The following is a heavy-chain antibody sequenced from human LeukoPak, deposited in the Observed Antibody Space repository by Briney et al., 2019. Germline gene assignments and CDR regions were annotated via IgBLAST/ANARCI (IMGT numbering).Heavy chain of an antibody. CDR2: IYSGGST. Sequence: PGGSLRLSCAASGFTVSSNYMSLGRQAPGKGLEWVSVIYSGGSTYYADSVKGRFTISRDNSKNTLYLQMNSLRAEDTAVYYCARDRSLGAVALYYFDYWGQGTLVTVSS. D-gene: IGHD6-19*01. CDR3: ARDRSLGAVALYYFDY. CDR1: GFTVSSNY. J-gene: IGHJ4*02. V-gene: IGHV3-53*01.